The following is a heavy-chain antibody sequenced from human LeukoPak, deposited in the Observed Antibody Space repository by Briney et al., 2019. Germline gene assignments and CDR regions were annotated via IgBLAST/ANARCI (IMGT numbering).Heavy chain of an antibody. CDR1: GFTFSSYW. Sequence: PGGSLRLSCAASGFTFSSYWMSWVRQAPGKGLEWVANIKKDGSEKYYVDSVKGRFTISRDNAKNSLYLQMNSLRAEDTAVYYCAGARPSYYDILTGRFLFRDFFDGLKNYYYYYYMDVWGKGTTVTISS. D-gene: IGHD3-9*01. V-gene: IGHV3-7*04. CDR2: IKKDGSEK. CDR3: AGARPSYYDILTGRFLFRDFFDGLKNYYYYYYMDV. J-gene: IGHJ6*03.